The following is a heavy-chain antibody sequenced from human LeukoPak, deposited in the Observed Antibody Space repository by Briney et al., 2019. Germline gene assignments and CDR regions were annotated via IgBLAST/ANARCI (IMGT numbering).Heavy chain of an antibody. CDR3: ARDGRDYDFWSGYFY. J-gene: IGHJ4*02. V-gene: IGHV4-39*07. D-gene: IGHD3-3*01. Sequence: PSETLSLTCTVSGGSISSSSYYWGWIRQPPGKGLEWIGSIYYSGSTYYNPSLKSRVTISVDTSKNQFSLKLSSVTAADTAVYYCARDGRDYDFWSGYFYWGQGTLVTVSS. CDR2: IYYSGST. CDR1: GGSISSSSYY.